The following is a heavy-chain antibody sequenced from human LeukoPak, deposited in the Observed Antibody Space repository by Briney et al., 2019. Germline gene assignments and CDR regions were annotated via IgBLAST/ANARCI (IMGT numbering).Heavy chain of an antibody. J-gene: IGHJ3*02. V-gene: IGHV3-30-3*01. Sequence: GRSLRLSCAASGFTFSSYAMHWVRPAPGKGLEWVAVISYDGSNQYYADSVKGRFTISRDNSKNTLYLQMNSLRAEDTAMYYCARVGGTVTYDAFDIWGQGTMVTVSS. CDR1: GFTFSSYA. CDR2: ISYDGSNQ. CDR3: ARVGGTVTYDAFDI. D-gene: IGHD4-11*01.